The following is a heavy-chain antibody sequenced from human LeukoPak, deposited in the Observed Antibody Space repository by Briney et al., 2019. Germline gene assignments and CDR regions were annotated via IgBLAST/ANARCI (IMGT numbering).Heavy chain of an antibody. CDR2: IYYSGST. CDR1: GGSISSGDYY. Sequence: PSRTLSLTCTVSGGSISSGDYYWSWIRQPPGKGLEWIGYIYYSGSTYYNPSLKSRVTISVDTSKNQFSLKLTSVTAADTAVYYCARGIVLMVYALAPRSGFDPWGQGTLVTVSS. D-gene: IGHD2-8*01. J-gene: IGHJ5*02. V-gene: IGHV4-30-4*08. CDR3: ARGIVLMVYALAPRSGFDP.